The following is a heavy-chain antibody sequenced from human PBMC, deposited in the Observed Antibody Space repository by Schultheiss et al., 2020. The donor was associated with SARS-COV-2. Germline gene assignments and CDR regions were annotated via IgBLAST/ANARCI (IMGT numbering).Heavy chain of an antibody. D-gene: IGHD3-16*01. V-gene: IGHV4-34*01. J-gene: IGHJ4*02. CDR1: GGSISSYY. CDR2: INHSGST. CDR3: ARGIKDFDY. Sequence: SQTLSLTCTVSGGSISSYYWSWIRQPPGKGLEWIGEINHSGSTNYNPSLKSRVTISVDTSKNQFSLKLSSVTAPDTAVYYCARGIKDFDYWGQGTLVTVSS.